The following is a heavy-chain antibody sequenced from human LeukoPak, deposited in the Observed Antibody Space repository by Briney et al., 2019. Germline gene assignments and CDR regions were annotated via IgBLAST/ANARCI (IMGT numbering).Heavy chain of an antibody. Sequence: GGSLRLSCAASGFTFSSYHMNWVRQAPGKGLEWVSSVSSSSSYIYYADSVKGRFTVSRDNAKNSLYLQMNSLRAEDTAVYYCAKDLYSGSYLGLFDYWGQGTLVTVSS. CDR1: GFTFSSYH. CDR3: AKDLYSGSYLGLFDY. J-gene: IGHJ4*02. D-gene: IGHD1-26*01. V-gene: IGHV3-21*01. CDR2: VSSSSSYI.